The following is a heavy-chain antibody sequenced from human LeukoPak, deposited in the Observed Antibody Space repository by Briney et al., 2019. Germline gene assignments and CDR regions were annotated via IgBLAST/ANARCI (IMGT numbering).Heavy chain of an antibody. Sequence: GGFLRLSCAASGFTFSSYAMSWVRQAPGKGLEGVSAISGSGGSTYYADSVKGRFTISRDNSKNTLYLQMNSLRAEDTAVYYCAKEDCSGGSCYPTDYWGQGTLVTVSS. CDR1: GFTFSSYA. CDR2: ISGSGGST. D-gene: IGHD2-15*01. V-gene: IGHV3-23*01. CDR3: AKEDCSGGSCYPTDY. J-gene: IGHJ4*02.